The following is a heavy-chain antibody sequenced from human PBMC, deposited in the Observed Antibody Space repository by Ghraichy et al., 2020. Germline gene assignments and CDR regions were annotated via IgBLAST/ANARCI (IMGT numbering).Heavy chain of an antibody. V-gene: IGHV3-11*06. CDR3: AREIAPSGIRKRAFDY. Sequence: GGSLRLSCAATGFAFRDYYMTWIRQAPGKGLEWISYISDTGAYTNYANSVKGRFTMSRDNARNSLSLQMSSLRDEDTAVYFCAREIAPSGIRKRAFDYWGQGTLVTVSS. CDR1: GFAFRDYY. D-gene: IGHD5-12*01. J-gene: IGHJ4*02. CDR2: ISDTGAYT.